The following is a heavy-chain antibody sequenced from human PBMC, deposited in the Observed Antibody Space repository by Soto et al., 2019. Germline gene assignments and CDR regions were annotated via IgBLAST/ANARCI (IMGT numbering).Heavy chain of an antibody. Sequence: GGSLRLSCAASGFTFSSYGMHWVRQAPGKGLEWVAVIWYDGSNKYYADSVKGRFTISRDNSKNTLYLQMNSLRAEDTAVYYCARGPRYCSSTSCYAGIDYWGQGTLVTVSS. J-gene: IGHJ4*02. V-gene: IGHV3-33*01. D-gene: IGHD2-2*01. CDR2: IWYDGSNK. CDR3: ARGPRYCSSTSCYAGIDY. CDR1: GFTFSSYG.